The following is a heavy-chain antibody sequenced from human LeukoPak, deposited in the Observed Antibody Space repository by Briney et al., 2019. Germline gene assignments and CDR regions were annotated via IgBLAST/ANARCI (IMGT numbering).Heavy chain of an antibody. J-gene: IGHJ5*02. CDR2: IIPIFGTA. D-gene: IGHD1-20*01. CDR1: GGIFSSYA. V-gene: IGHV1-69*05. Sequence: SVKVSCKASGGIFSSYAISWVRQAPGQGLEWMGRIIPIFGTANYAQKFQGRVTITTDESTSTAYMELSSLRSEDTAVYYCASWTTKTSITGIAWGQGTLVTVSS. CDR3: ASWTTKTSITGIA.